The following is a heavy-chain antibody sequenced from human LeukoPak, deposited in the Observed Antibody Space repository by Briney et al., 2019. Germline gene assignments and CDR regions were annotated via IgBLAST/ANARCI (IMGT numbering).Heavy chain of an antibody. D-gene: IGHD7-27*01. CDR2: IFTSGNT. Sequence: KPSQTLSLTCTVSGDSISSGNYYWTWIRQPAGKGLEWIGRIFTSGNTNYNPSLTSPVTISMAPSKHQFSLNLNSVTAADTAVYYWARDRAGDSFDIWGQGTMVTVSS. CDR1: GDSISSGNYY. J-gene: IGHJ3*02. V-gene: IGHV4-61*02. CDR3: ARDRAGDSFDI.